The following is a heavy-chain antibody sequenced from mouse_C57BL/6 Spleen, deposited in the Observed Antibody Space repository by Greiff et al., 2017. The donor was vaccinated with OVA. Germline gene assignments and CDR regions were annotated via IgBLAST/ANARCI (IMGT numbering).Heavy chain of an antibody. J-gene: IGHJ4*01. CDR2: INPYNGGT. CDR1: GYTFTDYY. D-gene: IGHD1-1*01. Sequence: LQLQQSGPVLVKPGASVKMSCKASGYTFTDYYMNWVKQSHGKSLEWIGVINPYNGGTSYNQKFKGKATLTVDKSSSTAYMELNSLTSEDSAVYYCARGTTVVGAMDYWGQGTSVTVSS. V-gene: IGHV1-19*01. CDR3: ARGTTVVGAMDY.